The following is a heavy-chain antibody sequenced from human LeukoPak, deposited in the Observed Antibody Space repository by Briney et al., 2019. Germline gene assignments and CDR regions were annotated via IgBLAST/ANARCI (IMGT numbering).Heavy chain of an antibody. J-gene: IGHJ6*02. CDR3: ARGIQLWSEYYYYYYGMDV. CDR2: IKQDGSEK. V-gene: IGHV3-7*01. Sequence: PGGSLRLSCAASGFTFSSYWMSWVRQAPGKGLEWVANIKQDGSEKYYVDSVKGRFTISRDNAKNSLHLQMNSLRAEDTAVYYCARGIQLWSEYYYYYYGMDVWGQGTTVTVSS. CDR1: GFTFSSYW. D-gene: IGHD5-18*01.